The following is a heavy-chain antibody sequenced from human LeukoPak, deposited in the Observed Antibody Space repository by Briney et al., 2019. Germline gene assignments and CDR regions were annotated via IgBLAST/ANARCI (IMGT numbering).Heavy chain of an antibody. CDR2: IYYSGST. CDR3: ARRNDFGI. J-gene: IGHJ3*02. CDR1: GGSISGDH. Sequence: SENLSLTCTVSGGSISGDHWNWIRQPPGKGLEWIGYIYYSGSTNYNPSLKSRVTISIDTSKNQFSLKLTSVTAADTAVYYCARRNDFGIWGQGTMVTVSS. V-gene: IGHV4-59*08.